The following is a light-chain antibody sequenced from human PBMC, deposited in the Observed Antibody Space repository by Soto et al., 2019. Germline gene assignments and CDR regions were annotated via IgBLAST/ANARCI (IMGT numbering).Light chain of an antibody. CDR2: HAS. J-gene: IGKJ1*01. CDR3: QQYSSYPWT. V-gene: IGKV1-5*01. CDR1: QSVAAW. Sequence: DIRMTQSPSTLSASVGDRVTMSCRASQSVAAWMAWYQQKPGKPPKLLIYHASSLESGVPSRFSGSGSGTEFTLTISNLQPDDFATYYCQQYSSYPWTFGQGTKIEIK.